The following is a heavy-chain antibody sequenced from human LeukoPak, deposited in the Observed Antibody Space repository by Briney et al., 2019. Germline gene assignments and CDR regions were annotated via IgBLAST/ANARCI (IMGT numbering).Heavy chain of an antibody. CDR1: GFTFSSDA. J-gene: IGHJ4*02. D-gene: IGHD6-25*01. CDR2: IRGSDSRT. CDR3: AKSGSRETVDY. Sequence: GGSLRLSCAASGFTFSSDAMSWVRQTPGKRLECVSTIRGSDSRTYYADSVKGRFTISRDNSTNTLYLQMNSLRAGDTAVYYCAKSGSRETVDYWGQGTLVTVSS. V-gene: IGHV3-23*01.